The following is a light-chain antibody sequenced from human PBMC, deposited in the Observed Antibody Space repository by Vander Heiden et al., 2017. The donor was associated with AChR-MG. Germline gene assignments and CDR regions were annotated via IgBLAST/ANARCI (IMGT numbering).Light chain of an antibody. CDR3: QQRSNWPLT. Sequence: IVLTQSPATLSLSPGERATLSCRASQSVGSDLAWYQQKPGQAPRLLIYDASSGSGTDFTLTISSLEPEDFAVYYCQQRSNWPLTFGGGTKVEIK. V-gene: IGKV3-11*01. J-gene: IGKJ4*01. CDR2: DAS. CDR1: QSVGSD.